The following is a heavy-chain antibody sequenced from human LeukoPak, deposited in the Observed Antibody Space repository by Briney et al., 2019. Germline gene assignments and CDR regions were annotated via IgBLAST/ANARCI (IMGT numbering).Heavy chain of an antibody. J-gene: IGHJ4*02. CDR1: GGSISSSIYY. D-gene: IGHD1-1*01. Sequence: PSETLSLTCIVSGGSISSSIYYWAWVRQPPGKGLEWIGTVFYNGATQCSPSLRSRVTISIDTSTNQFSLKLTSVTAADTAVYYCARGGGGEYNWNDWYHFDYWGQGTLVTVSS. V-gene: IGHV4-39*07. CDR3: ARGGGGEYNWNDWYHFDY. CDR2: VFYNGAT.